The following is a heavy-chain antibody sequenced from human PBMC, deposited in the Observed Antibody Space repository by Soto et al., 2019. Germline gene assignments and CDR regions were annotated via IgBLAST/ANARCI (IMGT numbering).Heavy chain of an antibody. CDR3: ARDYYSDDSGRFDY. Sequence: QVQLEEPGGGVAQPGGSLRLSCAVSAFPFSSFAMHWVRQAPDKGLEWVAKILYDGSNKYYADSVKGRFINSRDNSKNTLDLQMDSLRAEDTAVYYCARDYYSDDSGRFDYWGQGTLVTVSS. CDR1: AFPFSSFA. J-gene: IGHJ4*02. D-gene: IGHD3-22*01. V-gene: IGHV3-30-3*01. CDR2: ILYDGSNK.